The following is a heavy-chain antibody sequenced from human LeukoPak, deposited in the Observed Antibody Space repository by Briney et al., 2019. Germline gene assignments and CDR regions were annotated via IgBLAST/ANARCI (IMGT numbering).Heavy chain of an antibody. V-gene: IGHV4-59*08. D-gene: IGHD3-22*01. CDR1: GDSISPHY. J-gene: IGHJ4*02. CDR3: ARFSGYDDTGHHYLDN. CDR2: IHYTGNT. Sequence: PSETLSLTCSVSGDSISPHYWSWIRQPPEKGLEWIGHIHYTGNTNYNPSLKSRVTISVDTSTNQFSLRLSSVTAADTAVYYCARFSGYDDTGHHYLDNWGQGTLVAVSS.